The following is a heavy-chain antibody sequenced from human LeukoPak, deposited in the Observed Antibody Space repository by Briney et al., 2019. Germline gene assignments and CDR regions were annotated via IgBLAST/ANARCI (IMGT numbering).Heavy chain of an antibody. Sequence: PGGSLRLSCAASGFTFDDYAMHWVRQAPGKGLEWVSLISGDGGSTYYADSVKGRFTISRDNSKNSLYLQMNSLRTEDTALYYCAKVIGYTAIAYGADYWGQGTLVTVSS. J-gene: IGHJ4*02. CDR3: AKVIGYTAIAYGADY. CDR2: ISGDGGST. V-gene: IGHV3-43*02. CDR1: GFTFDDYA. D-gene: IGHD5-18*01.